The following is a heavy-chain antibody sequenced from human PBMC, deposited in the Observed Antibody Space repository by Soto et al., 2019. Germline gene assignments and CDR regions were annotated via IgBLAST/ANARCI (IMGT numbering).Heavy chain of an antibody. V-gene: IGHV3-49*03. CDR3: TRETGEWELLHYYYYGMDV. CDR1: GFTFGDYA. CDR2: IRSKAYGGTT. D-gene: IGHD1-26*01. J-gene: IGHJ6*02. Sequence: GGSLRLSCTASGFTFGDYAMSWFRQAPGKGLEWVGFIRSKAYGGTTEYAASVKGRFTISRDDSKSIAYLQMNSLKTEDTAVYYCTRETGEWELLHYYYYGMDVWGQGTTVTVSS.